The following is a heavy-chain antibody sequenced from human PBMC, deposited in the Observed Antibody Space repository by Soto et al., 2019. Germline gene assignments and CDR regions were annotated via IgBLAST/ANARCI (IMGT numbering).Heavy chain of an antibody. J-gene: IGHJ6*02. D-gene: IGHD5-12*01. V-gene: IGHV4-61*01. CDR1: GGSVSSGSFY. CDR2: FYDSGST. CDR3: AASDTQATNYYYAMDV. Sequence: PSETLSLTCTVSGGSVSSGSFYWSWIRRPPGKGLEWIGYFYDSGSTNYNPSLKSRVTMSVDTSKNQFSLKLSSVTAADTAVYYCAASDTQATNYYYAMDVWRQGSTVTVSS.